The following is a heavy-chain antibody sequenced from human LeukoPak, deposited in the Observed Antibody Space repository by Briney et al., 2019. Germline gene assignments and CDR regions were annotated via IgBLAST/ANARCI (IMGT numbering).Heavy chain of an antibody. CDR3: ARSGYSSGGSCHPGAFDI. Sequence: PGGSLRLSCAASGFTFSSYGMHWVRQAPGKGLEWVAFIRYDGSNKCYADSVKGRFTISRDNSKNTLYLQMNSLRAEDRAVYYCARSGYSSGGSCHPGAFDIWGQGTVVTVSS. V-gene: IGHV3-30*02. J-gene: IGHJ3*02. D-gene: IGHD2-15*01. CDR1: GFTFSSYG. CDR2: IRYDGSNK.